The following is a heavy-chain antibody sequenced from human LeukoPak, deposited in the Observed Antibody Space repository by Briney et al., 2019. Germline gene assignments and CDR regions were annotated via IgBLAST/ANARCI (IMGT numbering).Heavy chain of an antibody. Sequence: KSSETLSLTCTVSGGSISSGDYYWSWIRQPPGKGLEWIGYIYHSGSTYYNPTLKSRVTISVDRSKNQFSLKLSSVTAADTAVYYCARDYESARAFDIWGQGTMVTVSS. CDR1: GGSISSGDYY. V-gene: IGHV4-30-4*01. J-gene: IGHJ3*02. CDR2: IYHSGST. D-gene: IGHD3-16*01. CDR3: ARDYESARAFDI.